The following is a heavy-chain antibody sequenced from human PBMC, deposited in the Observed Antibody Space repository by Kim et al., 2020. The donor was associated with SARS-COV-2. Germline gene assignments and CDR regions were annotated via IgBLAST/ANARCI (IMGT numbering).Heavy chain of an antibody. Sequence: GGSLRLSCAASGFTFSDSAMYWVRQAPGKGLQWVGGIRSKANSYATAYAVSVKGRFIISRDDSKNTAYLQMNSVKTEDTAIYYCTRVPPYSNIWWDAFDIWGQETIVTVSS. CDR1: GFTFSDSA. J-gene: IGHJ3*02. V-gene: IGHV3-73*01. D-gene: IGHD6-13*01. CDR3: TRVPPYSNIWWDAFDI. CDR2: IRSKANSYAT.